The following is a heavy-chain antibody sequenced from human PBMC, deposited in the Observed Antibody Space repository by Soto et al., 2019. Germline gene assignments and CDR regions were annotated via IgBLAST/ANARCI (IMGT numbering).Heavy chain of an antibody. Sequence: PSETLSLTCAVYGGSFSGYYWSWIRPPPGMGLEWIGEINHSGSTNYNPSLKSRVTISVDTSKNQFSLKLSSVTAADTAVYYCARAASFRWLLNYFDYWGQGTLVPVSS. CDR2: INHSGST. J-gene: IGHJ4*02. CDR1: GGSFSGYY. V-gene: IGHV4-34*01. CDR3: ARAASFRWLLNYFDY. D-gene: IGHD3-22*01.